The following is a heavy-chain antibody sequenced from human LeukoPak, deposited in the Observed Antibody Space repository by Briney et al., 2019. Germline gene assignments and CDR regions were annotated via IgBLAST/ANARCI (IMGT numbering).Heavy chain of an antibody. Sequence: HPGGSLRLSCAASGFTFNNYAMSWVRQAPGKGLEWVSGISGSGGSTYYADSVRGRFTISRDNSKNTVYLQMNSLRAEDTAVYYCATRDYYDSRGYYYYYFDYWGRGTLVTVSS. CDR1: GFTFNNYA. J-gene: IGHJ4*02. V-gene: IGHV3-23*01. CDR2: ISGSGGST. D-gene: IGHD3-22*01. CDR3: ATRDYYDSRGYYYYYFDY.